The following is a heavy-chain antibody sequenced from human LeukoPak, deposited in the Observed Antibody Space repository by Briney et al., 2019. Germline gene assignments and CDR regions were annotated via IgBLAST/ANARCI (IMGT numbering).Heavy chain of an antibody. V-gene: IGHV1-3*01. Sequence: GASVKVSCKASGFTFTTYTIHWVRQAPGQRLEWMGWINAGNGHTKYSQKFQGRVTITRDTSASTAYMELSSLRSEDTAVYYCARVGNYYYYMDVWGKGTTVTVSS. CDR3: ARVGNYYYYMDV. CDR1: GFTFTTYT. J-gene: IGHJ6*03. CDR2: INAGNGHT.